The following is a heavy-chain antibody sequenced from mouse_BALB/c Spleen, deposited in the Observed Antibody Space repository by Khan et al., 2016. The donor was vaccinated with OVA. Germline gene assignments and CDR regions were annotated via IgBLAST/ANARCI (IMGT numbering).Heavy chain of an antibody. V-gene: IGHV1S135*01. CDR1: GYSFTSYY. D-gene: IGHD2-2*01. J-gene: IGHJ3*01. CDR3: TRPGYVAWFTD. CDR2: IDPFSGDT. Sequence: EVQLQQSGPELMKPGASVKISCKASGYSFTSYYIHWVMESHGKSLEWIGYIDPFSGDTTYNQKFRGKATLTVDKSSSTAYILLSNLTSADSAVYYGTRPGYVAWFTDWGQGTLVTVSA.